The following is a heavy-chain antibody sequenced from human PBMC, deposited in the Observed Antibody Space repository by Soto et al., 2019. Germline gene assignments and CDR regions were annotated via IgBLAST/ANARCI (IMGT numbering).Heavy chain of an antibody. Sequence: PSETLSLTCAVYGGSFSEFYWSWIRQPPGKGLEWIGEINHSGSTNYNPSLKSRDTISVDTSKNQFSLKLSSVTAADTAVYYCARDMVRGLPYYYYYYMDVWGKGTTVTVSS. D-gene: IGHD3-10*01. CDR1: GGSFSEFY. J-gene: IGHJ6*03. V-gene: IGHV4-34*01. CDR3: ARDMVRGLPYYYYYYMDV. CDR2: INHSGST.